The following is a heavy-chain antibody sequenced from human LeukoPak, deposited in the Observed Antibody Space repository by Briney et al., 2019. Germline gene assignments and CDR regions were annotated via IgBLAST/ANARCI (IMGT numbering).Heavy chain of an antibody. V-gene: IGHV3-23*01. CDR1: GFTFSSYA. CDR2: ISGSGGST. D-gene: IGHD6-25*01. J-gene: IGHJ4*02. CDR3: AIWGAARELHY. Sequence: PGGPLRLSCAASGFTFSSYAMSWVRQAPGKGLEWVSAISGSGGSTYYADSVKGRFAISRDNSKNTRYLQMNSLSAEDTAVYYCAIWGAARELHYWVQGTLVTVSS.